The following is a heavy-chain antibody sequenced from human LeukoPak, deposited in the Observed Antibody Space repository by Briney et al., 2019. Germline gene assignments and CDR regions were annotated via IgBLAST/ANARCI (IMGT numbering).Heavy chain of an antibody. CDR2: IYYSGST. CDR1: GGSISSGGYY. J-gene: IGHJ4*02. CDR3: ARTRDYCSSTSCYSFDY. Sequence: SETLSLTCTVSGGSISSGGYYWSWIRQHPGKGLEWIGYIYYSGSTYYNPSLKSRVTISVDTPKNQFSLKLSSVTAADTAVYYCARTRDYCSSTSCYSFDYWGQGTLVTVSS. D-gene: IGHD2-2*01. V-gene: IGHV4-31*03.